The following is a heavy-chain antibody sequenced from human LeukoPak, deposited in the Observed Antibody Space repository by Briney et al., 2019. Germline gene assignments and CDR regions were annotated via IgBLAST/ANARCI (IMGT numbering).Heavy chain of an antibody. CDR2: ISSNGGST. CDR1: GFTFSSYA. V-gene: IGHV3-64*01. D-gene: IGHD2-2*02. CDR3: ARDLLGLYSDY. J-gene: IGHJ4*02. Sequence: GGSLRLSCAASGFTFSSYAMHWVRQAPGKGLEYVSAISSNGGSTYYANSVKGRSTISRDNSKNTLYLQMGSLRAEDMAVYYCARDLLGLYSDYWGQGTLVTVSS.